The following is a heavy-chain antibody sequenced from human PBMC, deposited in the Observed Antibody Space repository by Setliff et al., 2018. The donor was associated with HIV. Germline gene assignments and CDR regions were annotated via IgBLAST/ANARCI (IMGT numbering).Heavy chain of an antibody. Sequence: GGSLRLSCVASGFTFSTYWMTWVRQAPEKGLEWVASIKEDGSEEYYVDSVKGRFTISRDNAKNSLYLQMNSLRAEDTAVYYCAPLGGSRFYFDYWGQGTLVTVSS. CDR1: GFTFSTYW. CDR3: APLGGSRFYFDY. CDR2: IKEDGSEE. J-gene: IGHJ4*02. V-gene: IGHV3-7*01. D-gene: IGHD3-3*01.